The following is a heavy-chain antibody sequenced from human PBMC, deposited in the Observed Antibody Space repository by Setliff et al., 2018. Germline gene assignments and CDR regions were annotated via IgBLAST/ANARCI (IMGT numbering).Heavy chain of an antibody. CDR1: GFTFRGFA. D-gene: IGHD2-21*02. J-gene: IGHJ1*01. Sequence: GESLKISCAASGFTFRGFAMHWVRQAPGKGLEWVAFIRHDESDIYYTNSVKGRFTVSRDNSKNTLYLQMNILRPEDTALYYCVRDSSADYYDNDYFKYWGQGALVTVSA. CDR3: VRDSSADYYDNDYFKY. CDR2: IRHDESDI. V-gene: IGHV3-30*02.